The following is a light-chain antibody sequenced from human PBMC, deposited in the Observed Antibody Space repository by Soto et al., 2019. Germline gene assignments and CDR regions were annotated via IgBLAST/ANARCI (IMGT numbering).Light chain of an antibody. CDR3: QHADSFPLIT. V-gene: IGKV1-5*03. CDR2: KAS. J-gene: IGKJ5*01. CDR1: QSIDSW. Sequence: DIQMTQSPSTMSASVGDRVTITCRASQSIDSWLAWYQQKPGKAPKFLMYKASNLESGVPSRFSGSGSETDFTLTISSLQPEDFATYYCQHADSFPLITFGQGTRLEIK.